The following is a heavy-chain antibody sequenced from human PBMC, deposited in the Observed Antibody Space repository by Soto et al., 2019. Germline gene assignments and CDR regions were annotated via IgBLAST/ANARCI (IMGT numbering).Heavy chain of an antibody. Sequence: GGSLRLSCAASGFTFSSYAMSWVRQAPGKGLEWVSAISGSGGSTYYADSVKGRFTISRDNSKNTLYLQMNSLRAEDTAVYYCAKEGKALRFLEWLLSEYFDYWGQGTLVTVSS. J-gene: IGHJ4*02. V-gene: IGHV3-23*01. CDR2: ISGSGGST. CDR1: GFTFSSYA. CDR3: AKEGKALRFLEWLLSEYFDY. D-gene: IGHD3-3*01.